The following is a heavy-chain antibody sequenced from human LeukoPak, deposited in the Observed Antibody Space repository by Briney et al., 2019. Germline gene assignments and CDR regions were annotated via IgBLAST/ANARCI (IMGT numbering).Heavy chain of an antibody. CDR1: GGSISSSSYS. CDR2: VSHSGSI. CDR3: WAIVTTIKLDF. Sequence: PSETLSLTCTVSGGSISSSSYSWGWIRQPPGKGLEWIGSVSHSGSINYDPSLKNRVTISVDTSKNQFSLKLSSVTAADTAVYYCWAIVTTIKLDFWGQGTLVTVSS. D-gene: IGHD5-12*01. J-gene: IGHJ4*02. V-gene: IGHV4-39*01.